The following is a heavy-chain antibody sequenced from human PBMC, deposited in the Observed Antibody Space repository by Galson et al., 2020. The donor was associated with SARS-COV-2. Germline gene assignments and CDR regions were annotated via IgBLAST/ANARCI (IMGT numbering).Heavy chain of an antibody. CDR2: INGDGSSR. J-gene: IGHJ6*02. CDR1: GFTFSNYW. V-gene: IGHV3-74*01. Sequence: GGSLRLSCAASGFTFSNYWMHWVRHAPGKGLVWVSRINGDGSSRTYADSVKGRFTISRHNAKHTLYLQMNSLRAEDTAVYYCATQEFYYVSSGYEVSDYGMDVWGQGTTVTVSS. CDR3: ATQEFYYVSSGYEVSDYGMDV. D-gene: IGHD3-22*01.